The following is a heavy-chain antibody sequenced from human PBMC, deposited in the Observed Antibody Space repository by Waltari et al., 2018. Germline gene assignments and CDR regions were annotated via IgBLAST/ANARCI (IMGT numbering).Heavy chain of an antibody. CDR1: GYSISSGYY. CDR3: ARGLSGYDLGHWFDP. CDR2: IYHSGST. D-gene: IGHD5-12*01. Sequence: QVQLQESGPGLVKPSETLSLTCAVSGYSISSGYYWGWIRQPPGKGLEWIGSIYHSGSTYYNPSLKSRVTISVDTSKNQFSLKLSSVTAADTAVYYCARGLSGYDLGHWFDPWGQGTLVTVSS. J-gene: IGHJ5*02. V-gene: IGHV4-38-2*01.